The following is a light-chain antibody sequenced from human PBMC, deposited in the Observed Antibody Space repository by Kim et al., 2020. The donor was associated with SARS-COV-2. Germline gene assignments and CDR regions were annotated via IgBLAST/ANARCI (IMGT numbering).Light chain of an antibody. CDR2: KTS. Sequence: DIQLTQSPPTLSASVGDRVTITCRASESISTWLAWYQQKPGKVPRLLIYKTSRLESGVPSRFSGSRSGTEFTLTINSLQTDDLATYYCQQYGAFGQGTKVEIK. J-gene: IGKJ2*01. CDR1: ESISTW. CDR3: QQYGA. V-gene: IGKV1-5*03.